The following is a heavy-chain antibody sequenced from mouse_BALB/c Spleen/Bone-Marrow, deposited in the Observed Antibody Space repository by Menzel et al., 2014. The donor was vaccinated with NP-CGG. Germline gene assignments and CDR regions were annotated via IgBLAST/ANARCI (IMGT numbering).Heavy chain of an antibody. CDR2: IHPGSGGT. Sequence: VKLVESGAELVRPGASAKLSCKALGFTFTDYEMHWVKQTPVHGLEWIGTIHPGSGGTAHNQKFKGKATLTADKSSSTAYMELSSLTSEDSAVYYCTREKVGDFDYWGQGTTLTISS. V-gene: IGHV1-15*01. CDR1: GFTFTDYE. J-gene: IGHJ2*01. CDR3: TREKVGDFDY.